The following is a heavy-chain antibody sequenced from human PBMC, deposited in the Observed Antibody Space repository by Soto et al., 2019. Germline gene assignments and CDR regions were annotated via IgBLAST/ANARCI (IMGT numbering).Heavy chain of an antibody. CDR2: IYYSGST. CDR1: GGSISSYY. CDR3: ARGPYGSGSYNYFDY. D-gene: IGHD3-10*01. Sequence: PSETLSLTCTVSGGSISSYYWSWIRQPPGKGLEWIGYIYYSGSTNYNPSLKSRVTISVDTSKNQFSLKLSSVTAADTAVYYCARGPYGSGSYNYFDYWGQGTLVTGSS. V-gene: IGHV4-59*01. J-gene: IGHJ4*02.